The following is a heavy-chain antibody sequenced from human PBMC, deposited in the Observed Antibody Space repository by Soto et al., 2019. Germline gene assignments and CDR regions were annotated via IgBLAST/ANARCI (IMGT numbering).Heavy chain of an antibody. CDR3: ARDLQGYGYFDY. J-gene: IGHJ4*02. D-gene: IGHD5-18*01. Sequence: SETLSLTCTVSGGSISSYYWSWIRQPPGKGLEWIGYIYYSGSTNYNPSLKSRVTISVDTSKNQFSLKLSSVTAADTAVYYCARDLQGYGYFDYWGQGTLVTVSS. CDR1: GGSISSYY. CDR2: IYYSGST. V-gene: IGHV4-59*01.